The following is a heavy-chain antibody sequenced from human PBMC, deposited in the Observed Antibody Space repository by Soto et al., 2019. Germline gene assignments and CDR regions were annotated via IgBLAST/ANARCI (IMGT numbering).Heavy chain of an antibody. V-gene: IGHV3-48*01. Sequence: GGSLRLSCAASGFTFSSYSMNWVRQAPGKGLEWVSYISSSSSTIYYADSVKGRFTISRDNAKNSLYLQMNSLRAEDTAVYYCARDGGYCSSTSCLNWFDPWGRGTLVTVSS. D-gene: IGHD2-2*01. CDR1: GFTFSSYS. CDR3: ARDGGYCSSTSCLNWFDP. CDR2: ISSSSSTI. J-gene: IGHJ5*02.